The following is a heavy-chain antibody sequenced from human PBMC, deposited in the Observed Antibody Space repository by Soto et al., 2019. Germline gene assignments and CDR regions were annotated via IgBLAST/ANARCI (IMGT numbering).Heavy chain of an antibody. V-gene: IGHV4-34*01. J-gene: IGHJ4*02. CDR1: GGSFSGYY. D-gene: IGHD2-8*02. Sequence: SETLSLTCAVYGGSFSGYYWSWIRQPPGKGLEWIGEINHSGSTNYNPSLKGRFTISRDNTKNSLYLQMNSLRAEDTAVYYCVRETGGNAHWGQGILVTVSS. CDR2: INHSGST. CDR3: VRETGGNAH.